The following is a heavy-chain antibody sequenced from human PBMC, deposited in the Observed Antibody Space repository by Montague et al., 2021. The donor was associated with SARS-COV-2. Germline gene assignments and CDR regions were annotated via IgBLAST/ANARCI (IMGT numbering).Heavy chain of an antibody. V-gene: IGHV6-1*01. CDR2: TYYRSEWYM. CDR3: ARVEYYGFWSGQYDTRYYFYGMDV. J-gene: IGHJ6*02. CDR1: GDSVSRDSVA. Sequence: CAISGDSVSRDSVAWNWIRQFPSRGLEWLGRTYYRSEWYMDYALSLNSRMAINPDTSKNEFSLHLNSVTPDGTAVYYCARVEYYGFWSGQYDTRYYFYGMDVWGQGTTVTVSS. D-gene: IGHD3-3*01.